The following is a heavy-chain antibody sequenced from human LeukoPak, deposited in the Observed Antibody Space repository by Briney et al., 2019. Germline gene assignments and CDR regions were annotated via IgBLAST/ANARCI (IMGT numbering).Heavy chain of an antibody. D-gene: IGHD1-26*01. CDR1: GYTFNNYG. CDR3: ARDPSGSYYSANAFDI. CDR2: IGLYKGNT. Sequence: VASVKVSCKASGYTFNNYGISWVRQAPGQGLEWMGWIGLYKGNTKYAQNFQGRITVTSDTSTSTAYMELRSLRSDDTAVYYCARDPSGSYYSANAFDIWGQGTMVTVSS. J-gene: IGHJ3*02. V-gene: IGHV1-18*01.